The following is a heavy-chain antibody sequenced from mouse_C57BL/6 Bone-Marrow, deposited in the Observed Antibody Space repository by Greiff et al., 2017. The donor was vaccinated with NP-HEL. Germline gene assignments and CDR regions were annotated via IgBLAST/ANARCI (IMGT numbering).Heavy chain of an antibody. CDR2: IWSGGST. Sequence: QVQLQQSGPGLVQPSQSLSITCTVSGFSLTSYGVHWVRQSPGKGLEWLGVIWSGGSTDYNAAFISRLSISKDNSKSQVFFKMNSLQADDTAIYYCARNKGLLRYAMDYWGQGTSVTVSS. CDR1: GFSLTSYG. J-gene: IGHJ4*01. V-gene: IGHV2-2*01. CDR3: ARNKGLLRYAMDY. D-gene: IGHD1-1*01.